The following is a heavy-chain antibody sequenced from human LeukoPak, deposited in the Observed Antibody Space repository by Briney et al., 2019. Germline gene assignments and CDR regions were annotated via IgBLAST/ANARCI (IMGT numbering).Heavy chain of an antibody. J-gene: IGHJ4*02. CDR3: AIFWSGYCH. V-gene: IGHV3-23*01. D-gene: IGHD3-3*01. CDR1: RFTFSSYA. Sequence: GGSLRLSCAASRFTFSSYAMSWLRQAPGKGLEWVSAISGSGGSTYYADSVKGRFTISRDNSKNTLYLQMNSLRAEDTAVYYCAIFWSGYCHWGQGTLVTVSS. CDR2: ISGSGGST.